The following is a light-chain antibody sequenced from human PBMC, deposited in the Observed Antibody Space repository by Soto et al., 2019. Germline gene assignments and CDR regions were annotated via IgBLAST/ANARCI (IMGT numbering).Light chain of an antibody. CDR2: LDT. J-gene: IGLJ1*01. V-gene: IGLV1-47*02. CDR3: AAWDDCQKAYV. Sequence: QSVLTQPPSAASTPGQRVTLSCSGSSSNIGTFYVYWYQHLPGTAPRLLIYLDTQRPSGVPDRFSASKSGTSASLAIGGLRSEDEGYYSGAAWDDCQKAYVFGTGPKLTV. CDR1: SSNIGTFY.